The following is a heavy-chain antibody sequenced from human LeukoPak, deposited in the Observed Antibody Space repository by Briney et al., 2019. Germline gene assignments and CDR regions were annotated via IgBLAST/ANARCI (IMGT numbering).Heavy chain of an antibody. V-gene: IGHV4-34*01. D-gene: IGHD2-21*01. CDR1: GGSFSGYY. CDR3: ARVGAYCGGDCSHDAFDI. Sequence: PSETLSLTCAVYGGSFSGYYWSWIRQPPGKGLEWIGEINHSGSTNYNPSLKSRVTISVDTSKNQFSLKLSSVTAADTAVYYCARVGAYCGGDCSHDAFDIWGQGTMVTVSS. J-gene: IGHJ3*02. CDR2: INHSGST.